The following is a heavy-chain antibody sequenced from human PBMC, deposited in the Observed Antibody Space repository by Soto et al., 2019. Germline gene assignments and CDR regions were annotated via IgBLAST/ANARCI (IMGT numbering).Heavy chain of an antibody. Sequence: QVQLVQSGAEVKKPGASVKVSCKASGYTFTSYGISWVRQAPGQGLEWMGWISAYNGNTNYAQKLQGRVTMTTDTSTSTAYMELRSLRSDDTAVYYCATRRPCSGGSCYSADWYFDLWGRDTLVTVSS. CDR1: GYTFTSYG. V-gene: IGHV1-18*01. J-gene: IGHJ2*01. CDR3: ATRRPCSGGSCYSADWYFDL. CDR2: ISAYNGNT. D-gene: IGHD2-15*01.